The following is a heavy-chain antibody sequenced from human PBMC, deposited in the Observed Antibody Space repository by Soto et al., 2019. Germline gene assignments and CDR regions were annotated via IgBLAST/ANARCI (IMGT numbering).Heavy chain of an antibody. CDR2: ISADNINT. Sequence: GASVKVSCKASGYTFYSHSISWVRQAPGQGLEWMGRISADNINTKYAQKFRGRVTMTTDTSTSTVYMGLRNLRSDDTAVYYCARSEPLFAYCGGDCYWFDPWGQGTLVTVSS. CDR3: ARSEPLFAYCGGDCYWFDP. CDR1: GYTFYSHS. D-gene: IGHD2-21*02. V-gene: IGHV1-18*01. J-gene: IGHJ5*02.